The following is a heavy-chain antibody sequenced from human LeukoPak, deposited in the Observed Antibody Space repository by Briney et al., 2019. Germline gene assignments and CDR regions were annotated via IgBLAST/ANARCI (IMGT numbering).Heavy chain of an antibody. Sequence: GGSLRLSCAASGFTFSSYGMHWVRQAAAKGLVWVAVISYDGSNKYYAGSVKGRFTISRDNSKNTLYLQMNSLRAEDTAVYYCAKDRTVAEVDYWGQGTLVTVSS. D-gene: IGHD4-23*01. CDR1: GFTFSSYG. CDR2: ISYDGSNK. CDR3: AKDRTVAEVDY. V-gene: IGHV3-30*18. J-gene: IGHJ4*02.